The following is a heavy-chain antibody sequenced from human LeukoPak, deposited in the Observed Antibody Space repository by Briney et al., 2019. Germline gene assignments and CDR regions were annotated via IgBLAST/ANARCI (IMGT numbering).Heavy chain of an antibody. J-gene: IGHJ4*02. CDR3: ARELSEMATISPFDY. V-gene: IGHV3-30-3*01. Sequence: GGSLRLSCAASGFTFSSYWMSWVRQAPGKGLEWVAVISYDGSNKYYTDSVKGRFTISRDNSKNTLYLQMNSLRAEDTAVYYCARELSEMATISPFDYWGQGTLVTVSS. D-gene: IGHD5-24*01. CDR1: GFTFSSYW. CDR2: ISYDGSNK.